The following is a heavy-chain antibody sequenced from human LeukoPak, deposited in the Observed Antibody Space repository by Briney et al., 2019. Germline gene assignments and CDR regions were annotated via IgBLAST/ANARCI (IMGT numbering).Heavy chain of an antibody. V-gene: IGHV1-2*02. CDR3: ARVAYYDSSGYPYYFDY. J-gene: IGHJ4*02. CDR1: GYTFTGYY. Sequence: ASVKVSCKASGYTFTGYYMHWVRQAPGQGLEWMGWMNPNSGGTNDAQKFQGRVTMTRDTSISTAHMELSRLRSDDTAVYYCARVAYYDSSGYPYYFDYWGQGTLVTVSS. CDR2: MNPNSGGT. D-gene: IGHD3-22*01.